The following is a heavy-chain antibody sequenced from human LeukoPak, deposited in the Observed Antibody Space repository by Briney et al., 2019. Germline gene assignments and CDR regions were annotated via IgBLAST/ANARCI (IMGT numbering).Heavy chain of an antibody. D-gene: IGHD6-13*01. Sequence: GGSLRLSCAASGFTFSSYAMSWVRQAPGKGLEWVSAISGSGGSTYYADSVKGRFTISRDNSKNTLYLQMNSLRAEDTAVYYCVKLLSSSWYGYYYGMDVWGQGTTVTVSS. CDR2: ISGSGGST. J-gene: IGHJ6*02. CDR3: VKLLSSSWYGYYYGMDV. CDR1: GFTFSSYA. V-gene: IGHV3-23*01.